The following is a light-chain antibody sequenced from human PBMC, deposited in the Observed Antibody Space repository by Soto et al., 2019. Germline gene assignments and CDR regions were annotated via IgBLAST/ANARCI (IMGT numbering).Light chain of an antibody. CDR3: QQFGNSPWT. CDR1: QSFTSNY. CDR2: RTP. V-gene: IGKV3-20*01. J-gene: IGKJ1*01. Sequence: EVVVSQSPGTLSLSPGDRATLSCGASQSFTSNYLAWYQHKPGQPPRLPIPRTPNRATGIPDRFSGSGSGTDFTLTISRLEPEDFAVYFCQQFGNSPWTFGQGTKVDIK.